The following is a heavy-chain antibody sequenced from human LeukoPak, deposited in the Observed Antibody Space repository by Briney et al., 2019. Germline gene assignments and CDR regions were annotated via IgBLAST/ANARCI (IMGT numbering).Heavy chain of an antibody. V-gene: IGHV3-30*18. CDR3: AKDLNSYGYGEYFDY. J-gene: IGHJ4*02. CDR2: ISYDGSNK. CDR1: GCTSSSYG. D-gene: IGHD5-18*01. Sequence: PGRSLRLSCAASGCTSSSYGMHWVRQAPGKGLEWVAVISYDGSNKYYADSVKGGFTISRDNSKNTLYLQMNSLRAEDTAVYYCAKDLNSYGYGEYFDYWGQGTLVTGSS.